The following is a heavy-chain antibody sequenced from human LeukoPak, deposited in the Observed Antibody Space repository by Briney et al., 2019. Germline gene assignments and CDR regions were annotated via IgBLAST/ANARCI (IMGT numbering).Heavy chain of an antibody. CDR1: GGSISSGDYY. Sequence: SQTLSLTCTVSGGSISSGDYYWSWIRQPAGKGLEWIGRIYTNGSTNYNPSLKSRVTISVDTSKNQFSLKLSSVTAADTAVYYCAKGDSSSWIFDYWGQGPRSPSPQ. V-gene: IGHV4-61*02. CDR2: IYTNGST. CDR3: AKGDSSSWIFDY. J-gene: IGHJ4*02. D-gene: IGHD6-13*01.